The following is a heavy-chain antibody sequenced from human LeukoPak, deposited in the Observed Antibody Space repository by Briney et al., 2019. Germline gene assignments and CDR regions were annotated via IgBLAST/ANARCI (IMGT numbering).Heavy chain of an antibody. CDR2: ISSSSSTI. CDR1: GFTFSSYS. CDR3: AKDEDHDYGDYYFDS. V-gene: IGHV3-48*01. J-gene: IGHJ4*02. Sequence: PGGSLRLSCAASGFTFSSYSMNWVRQAPGKGLEWVSYISSSSSTIYYADSVKGRFTISRDNAKNSLYLQMNSLRAEDTAVYYCAKDEDHDYGDYYFDSWGQGTLVTVSS. D-gene: IGHD4-17*01.